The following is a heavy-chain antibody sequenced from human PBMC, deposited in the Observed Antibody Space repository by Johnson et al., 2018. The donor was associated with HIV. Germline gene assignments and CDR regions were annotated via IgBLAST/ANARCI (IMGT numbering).Heavy chain of an antibody. Sequence: EVQLVESGGGLVQPGWSLRLSCAASGFTFSSYDMHWVRQATGKGLEWVSAIGTAGDTYYPCSVKGRFTISRENAKNSLYLQMNSLRAGDTAVYYCARGGRKWELLGDDAFDIWGQGTMVTVSS. J-gene: IGHJ3*02. CDR2: IGTAGDT. D-gene: IGHD1-26*01. CDR3: ARGGRKWELLGDDAFDI. CDR1: GFTFSSYD. V-gene: IGHV3-13*01.